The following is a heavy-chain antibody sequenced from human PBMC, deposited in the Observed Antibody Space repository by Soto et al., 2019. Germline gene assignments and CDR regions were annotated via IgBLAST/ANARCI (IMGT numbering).Heavy chain of an antibody. CDR2: INHSGST. CDR3: ARVVAPLLQTIAAAGTPSYYYYYMDV. CDR1: GGSFSGYY. D-gene: IGHD6-13*01. Sequence: SQTLSLTCAVYGGSFSGYYWSWIRQPPGKGLEWIGEINHSGSTNYNPSLKSRVTISVDTSKNQFSLKLRSVTAAETAVYYCARVVAPLLQTIAAAGTPSYYYYYMDVWGKGTTVTVSS. J-gene: IGHJ6*03. V-gene: IGHV4-34*01.